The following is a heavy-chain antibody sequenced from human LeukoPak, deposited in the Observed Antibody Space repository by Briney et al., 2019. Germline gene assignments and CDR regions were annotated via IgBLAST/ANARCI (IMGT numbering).Heavy chain of an antibody. Sequence: GGSLRLSCAASGFTFSSYAMSWVRQAPGKGLEWVSAISGSGGCTYYADSVKGRSTISRDNSKNTLYLQMNSLRAEDTAVYYCAKSWAAVSGLGVDYWGQGILVTVSS. CDR2: ISGSGGCT. CDR1: GFTFSSYA. CDR3: AKSWAAVSGLGVDY. J-gene: IGHJ4*02. D-gene: IGHD6-19*01. V-gene: IGHV3-23*01.